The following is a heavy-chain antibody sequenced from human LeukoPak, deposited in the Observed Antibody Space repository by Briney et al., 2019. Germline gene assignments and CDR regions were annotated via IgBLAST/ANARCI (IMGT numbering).Heavy chain of an antibody. V-gene: IGHV3-30*02. CDR2: IRYDGSNK. CDR1: GFIFSSYG. J-gene: IGHJ4*02. CDR3: AKDDDCSSTSCPLDY. D-gene: IGHD2-2*01. Sequence: GGSLRLSCAASGFIFSSYGMHWVRQAPGKGLEWVAFIRYDGSNKYYADSVKGRFTISRDNSKNTLYLQMNSLRAEDTAVYYCAKDDDCSSTSCPLDYWGQGTLVTVSS.